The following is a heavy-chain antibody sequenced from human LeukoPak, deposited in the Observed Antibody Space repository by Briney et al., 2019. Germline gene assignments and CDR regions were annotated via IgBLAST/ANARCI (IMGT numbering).Heavy chain of an antibody. CDR3: ARDVTVGDYAFDY. CDR2: IYYTGTT. Sequence: PSETLSLTCTVSGGSISTYYWSWIRQPPGKGLEWIGFIYYTGTTNYNPSLKSRVTISVDTSKNQFSLKLTSVTAADTAVYYCARDVTVGDYAFDYWGQGTLVTVSS. J-gene: IGHJ4*02. CDR1: GGSISTYY. D-gene: IGHD4-17*01. V-gene: IGHV4-59*01.